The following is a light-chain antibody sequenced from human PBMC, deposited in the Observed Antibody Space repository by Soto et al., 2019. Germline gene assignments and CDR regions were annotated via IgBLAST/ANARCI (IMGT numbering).Light chain of an antibody. Sequence: DIQITQSPSSLSSSLGNICTMTFRASQGISSWLAWYQQKPGKAPKLLIYAASSLQSGVPSRFSGSGSGTDFTLTISSLQPEDFATYYCQQANSFPTFGQGTRLEI. CDR2: AAS. V-gene: IGKV1-12*01. CDR3: QQANSFPT. J-gene: IGKJ5*01. CDR1: QGISSW.